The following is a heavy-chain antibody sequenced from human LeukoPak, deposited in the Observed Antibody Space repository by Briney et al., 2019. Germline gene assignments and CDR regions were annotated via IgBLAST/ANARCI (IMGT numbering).Heavy chain of an antibody. V-gene: IGHV1-46*01. CDR2: INLSGGRT. CDR1: GYTFTNYY. Sequence: GASVTVSFTASGYTFTNYYIHWVRQAPGQGLEWMGIINLSGGRTSYAQKFQGRVTITRDTSTSTVYMELSSLRSEYTAVYYCAIEIGPIQLHLWGSAFYSCGQGTLVTVSS. J-gene: IGHJ4*02. D-gene: IGHD5-18*01. CDR3: AIEIGPIQLHLWGSAFYS.